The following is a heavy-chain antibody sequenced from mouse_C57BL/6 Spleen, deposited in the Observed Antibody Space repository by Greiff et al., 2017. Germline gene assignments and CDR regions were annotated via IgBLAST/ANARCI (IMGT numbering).Heavy chain of an antibody. CDR2: ISGGGGNT. Sequence: DVKLEESGGGLVKPGGSLKLSCAASGFTFSSYTMSWVRQTPEKRLEWVATISGGGGNTYYPDSVKGRITISRDNAKNTLYLQMSSLRSEDTALYYCARRGSQRGYFDVWGTGTTVTVSS. J-gene: IGHJ1*03. V-gene: IGHV5-9*01. CDR3: ARRGSQRGYFDV. CDR1: GFTFSSYT.